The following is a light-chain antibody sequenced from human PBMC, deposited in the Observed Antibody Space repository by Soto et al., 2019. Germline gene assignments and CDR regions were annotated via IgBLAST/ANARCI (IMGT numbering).Light chain of an antibody. J-gene: IGKJ1*01. Sequence: DIQMTQSPSSLSASVGDRVTITCRASQSISTYLNWYQQKPGKAPKLVIYAASSLHSGVPSRFSGSGSGTDFTLTISSLQPEDFATYYCQQSDSRRWTVGLGTKVDIK. CDR2: AAS. CDR1: QSISTY. CDR3: QQSDSRRWT. V-gene: IGKV1-39*01.